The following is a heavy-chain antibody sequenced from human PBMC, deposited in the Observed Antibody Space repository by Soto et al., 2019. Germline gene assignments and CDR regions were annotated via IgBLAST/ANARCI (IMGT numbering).Heavy chain of an antibody. D-gene: IGHD2-2*01. J-gene: IGHJ6*02. Sequence: GSLRLSCVASGFTSSTHAMSWVRQAPGKGLEWVSTFSGSGGNIYYAESVKGRLTISRDDSKNTPYLQMNSLRVEDTAVYYCAKDPPWTVGPLAMDVWGQGTTVTVSS. V-gene: IGHV3-23*01. CDR3: AKDPPWTVGPLAMDV. CDR1: GFTSSTHA. CDR2: FSGSGGNI.